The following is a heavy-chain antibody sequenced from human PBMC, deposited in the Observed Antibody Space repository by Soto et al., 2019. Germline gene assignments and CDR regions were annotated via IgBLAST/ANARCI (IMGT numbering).Heavy chain of an antibody. CDR2: IYYSWRT. Sequence: QVQLQDTGPGLVKPSQTLSLTCTVSGGSLTRGGYYWSWIRQPPGKGLEWIGYIYYSWRTYYNPSLKSRVTISVDTSQNQFSLKLSSVTAADTAVYYCARVFSDSSSFFDPWGQGTLVTVSS. CDR3: ARVFSDSSSFFDP. D-gene: IGHD6-13*01. V-gene: IGHV4-31*03. CDR1: GGSLTRGGYY. J-gene: IGHJ5*02.